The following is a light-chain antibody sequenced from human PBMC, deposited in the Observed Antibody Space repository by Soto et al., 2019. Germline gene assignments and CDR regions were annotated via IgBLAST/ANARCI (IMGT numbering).Light chain of an antibody. Sequence: IVLTQSPGTLSLSPGERATLSCRASQSVSSSYLAWYQQKPGQAPRLLIYGASSRATGIPDRFSGSGSGTDFTLTISRLEPEDFAVYYCQQYGSFSITFGQGTLLAI. J-gene: IGKJ5*01. CDR3: QQYGSFSIT. CDR2: GAS. V-gene: IGKV3-20*01. CDR1: QSVSSSY.